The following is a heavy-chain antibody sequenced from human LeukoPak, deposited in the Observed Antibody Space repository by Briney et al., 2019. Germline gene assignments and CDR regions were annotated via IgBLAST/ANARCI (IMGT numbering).Heavy chain of an antibody. CDR2: IKQDGSVQ. CDR3: ARKWAVAGSSYFDY. CDR1: GFTFGNYW. Sequence: GGSLRLSCTASGFTFGNYWMSWVRQAPGKGLEWVANIKQDGSVQYYVDSVKGRFTISRDNAKNSLYLQMNSLRAEDTAVYYCARKWAVAGSSYFDYWGQGTLVTVSS. V-gene: IGHV3-7*03. D-gene: IGHD6-19*01. J-gene: IGHJ4*02.